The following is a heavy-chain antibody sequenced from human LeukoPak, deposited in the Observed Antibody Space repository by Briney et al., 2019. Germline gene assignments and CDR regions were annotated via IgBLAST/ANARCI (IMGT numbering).Heavy chain of an antibody. Sequence: GGSLRLSCAASGFSFDHYGMSWVRQSPGKGLEWVSGINWNGDTTGYADSVKGRFTISRDNAKNSLFLQMNSLRVEDTAFSYCARDDYYFDSWGQGTQVTVSS. J-gene: IGHJ4*02. CDR2: INWNGDTT. D-gene: IGHD4/OR15-4a*01. CDR1: GFSFDHYG. V-gene: IGHV3-20*04. CDR3: ARDDYYFDS.